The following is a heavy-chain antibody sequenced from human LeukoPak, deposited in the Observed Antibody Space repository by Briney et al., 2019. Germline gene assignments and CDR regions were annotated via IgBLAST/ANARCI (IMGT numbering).Heavy chain of an antibody. Sequence: SETLSLTCTVSGGSISSGGYYWSWIRQHPGKGLEWIGYIYYSGSTYYNPSLKSRVTISVETSKNQFSLKLSSVTAADTAVYYCARALYYYYYMDVWGKGTTVTVSS. CDR2: IYYSGST. CDR3: ARALYYYYYMDV. J-gene: IGHJ6*03. V-gene: IGHV4-31*03. CDR1: GGSISSGGYY.